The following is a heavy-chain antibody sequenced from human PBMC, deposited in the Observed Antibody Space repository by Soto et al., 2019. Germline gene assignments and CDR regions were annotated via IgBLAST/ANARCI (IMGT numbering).Heavy chain of an antibody. CDR1: GGSISSYY. D-gene: IGHD5-12*01. J-gene: IGHJ4*02. CDR2: IYYSGST. Sequence: SETLSLTCTVSGGSISSYYWSWIRQPPGKGLEWIGYIYYSGSTNYNPSLKSRVTISVDTSKNQFSLKLSSVTAADTAVYYCARGFRYSGYDQTYYFDYWGQGTLVTVSS. V-gene: IGHV4-59*08. CDR3: ARGFRYSGYDQTYYFDY.